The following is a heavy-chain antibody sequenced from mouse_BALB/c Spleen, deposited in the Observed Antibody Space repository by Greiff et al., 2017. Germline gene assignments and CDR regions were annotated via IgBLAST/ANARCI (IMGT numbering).Heavy chain of an antibody. D-gene: IGHD2-4*01. Sequence: DVHLVESGGGLVQPGGSLRLSCATSGFTFTDYYMSWVRQPPGKALEWLGFIRNKANGYTTEYSASVKGRFTISRDNSQSILYLQMNTLRAEDSATYYCARDYDYDDYAMDYWGQGTSVTVSS. CDR2: IRNKANGYTT. CDR3: ARDYDYDDYAMDY. CDR1: GFTFTDYY. J-gene: IGHJ4*01. V-gene: IGHV7-3*02.